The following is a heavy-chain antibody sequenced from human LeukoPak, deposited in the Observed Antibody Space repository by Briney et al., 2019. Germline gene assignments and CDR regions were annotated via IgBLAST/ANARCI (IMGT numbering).Heavy chain of an antibody. Sequence: PGGSLRLSCVASGFSLSDYYMSWLRQAPGKGLEWVSYICSTIYYADSVHGRFTISRDNAKNSLYLQMNSLRAEDTAVYYCTRDRGIVGTAGYYYMDVWGEGDTGTASS. V-gene: IGHV3-11*04. D-gene: IGHD1-26*01. CDR2: ICSTI. CDR1: GFSLSDYY. J-gene: IGHJ6*03. CDR3: TRDRGIVGTAGYYYMDV.